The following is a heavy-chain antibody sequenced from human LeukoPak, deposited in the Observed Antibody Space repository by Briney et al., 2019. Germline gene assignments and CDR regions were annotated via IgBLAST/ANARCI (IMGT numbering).Heavy chain of an antibody. CDR2: ISSHGDAT. V-gene: IGHV3-23*01. CDR1: GFRFNNFV. Sequence: GGCLRLSCAASGFRFNNFVMNWVRQAPGKGLEWVATISSHGDATHYADSVKGRFTISRDNSMNTVYLQMTSLRAEDTALYYCSKGGVVHAFHIWGQGTMVTVSS. J-gene: IGHJ3*02. D-gene: IGHD2-15*01. CDR3: SKGGVVHAFHI.